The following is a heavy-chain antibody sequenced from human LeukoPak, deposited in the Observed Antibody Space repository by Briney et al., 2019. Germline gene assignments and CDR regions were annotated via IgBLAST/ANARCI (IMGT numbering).Heavy chain of an antibody. CDR1: GDSVSSNSAA. J-gene: IGHJ4*02. D-gene: IGHD3-22*01. V-gene: IGHV6-1*01. CDR2: TYYRSKWYN. CDR3: ARGLTYYYDSSGYYEFDY. Sequence: SQTLSLTCAISGDSVSSNSAAWNWIRQSPSGGLEWLGRTYYRSKWYNDYAVSVKSRITINPDTSKNQFPLQLNSVTPEDTAVYYCARGLTYYYDSSGYYEFDYWGQGTLVTVSS.